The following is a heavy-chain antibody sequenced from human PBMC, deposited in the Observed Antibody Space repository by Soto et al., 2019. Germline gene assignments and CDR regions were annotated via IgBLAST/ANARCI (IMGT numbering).Heavy chain of an antibody. CDR1: GGSISRSSYY. Sequence: SETLSLTCTVSGGSISRSSYYWVLIRQPPGKGLEWIGSIYYSGSTYYNPSLKSRVTISVDTSKNQFSLKLSSVTAADTAVYYCARAPRGNYGYPSYFDYWGQGTLVTVSS. D-gene: IGHD3-10*01. V-gene: IGHV4-39*01. J-gene: IGHJ4*02. CDR2: IYYSGST. CDR3: ARAPRGNYGYPSYFDY.